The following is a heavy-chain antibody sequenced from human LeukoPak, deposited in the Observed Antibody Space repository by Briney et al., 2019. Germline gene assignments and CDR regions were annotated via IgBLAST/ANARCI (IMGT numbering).Heavy chain of an antibody. CDR2: INPNSGGT. V-gene: IGHV1-2*02. CDR1: GYTFTGYY. D-gene: IGHD6-19*01. Sequence: GASVKVSCKASGYTFTGYYMHWVRQAPGQGLEWMGWINPNSGGTNYAQKFQGRVTMTRDTSISTAYMELSRLRSDDTAVYYCARGEAVAGRRRWFDPWGQGTLVTVSS. J-gene: IGHJ5*02. CDR3: ARGEAVAGRRRWFDP.